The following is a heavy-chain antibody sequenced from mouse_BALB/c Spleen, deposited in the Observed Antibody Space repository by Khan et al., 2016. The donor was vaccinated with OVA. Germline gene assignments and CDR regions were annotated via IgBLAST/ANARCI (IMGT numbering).Heavy chain of an antibody. D-gene: IGHD3-3*01. J-gene: IGHJ3*01. CDR2: IHYSGST. CDR3: ARGRAY. V-gene: IGHV3-2*02. CDR1: GYSITSDYA. Sequence: EVQLQESGPGLVKPSQSLSLTCTVTGYSITSDYAWNWIRQFPENKLEWMGYIHYSGSTSYIPSLKSRTSITRDTSKNQFFLHLNSVTSEDTATYYCARGRAYWGQGTLVTVSA.